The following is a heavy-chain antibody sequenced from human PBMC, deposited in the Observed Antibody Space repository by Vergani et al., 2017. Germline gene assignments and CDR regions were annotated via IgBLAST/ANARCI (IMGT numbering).Heavy chain of an antibody. CDR1: GFTFSSYN. V-gene: IGHV3-21*05. CDR2: ISSSGSTI. CDR3: ARVGFIAAAGTV. D-gene: IGHD6-13*01. Sequence: EVQLVESGGGLVKPGGSLRLSCAASGFTFSSYNMNWVRQAPGKGLEWVSYISSSGSTIYYADSVKGRFTISRDNAKNSLYLQMNSLRAEDTAVYYCARVGFIAAAGTVWGQGTLVTVSS. J-gene: IGHJ1*01.